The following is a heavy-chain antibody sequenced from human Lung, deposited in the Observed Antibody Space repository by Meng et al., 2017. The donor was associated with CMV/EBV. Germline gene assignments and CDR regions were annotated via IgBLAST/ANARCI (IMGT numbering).Heavy chain of an antibody. CDR3: ARGVGYCSSTSCQVWFDP. V-gene: IGHV1-2*02. CDR1: GYTFTGYY. D-gene: IGHD2-2*01. J-gene: IGHJ5*02. Sequence: ASVXVSXKASGYTFTGYYMHWVRQAPGQGLEWMGWINPNSGGTNYAQKFKGRVTMTRDTSISKAYMELSRLRSDDPAVYYCARGVGYCSSTSCQVWFDPWXQGTXVTVSS. CDR2: INPNSGGT.